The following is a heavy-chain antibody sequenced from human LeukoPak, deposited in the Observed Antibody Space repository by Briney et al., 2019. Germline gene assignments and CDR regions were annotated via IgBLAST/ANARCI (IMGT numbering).Heavy chain of an antibody. CDR3: ARARVYDCWNGYYSSCFDP. D-gene: IGHD3-3*01. CDR1: GGSIASGGHH. Sequence: SETLSLTCTVSGGSIASGGHHWSWIPQYPGKGLEWIGYISHSGSTNYNPTLKSRVTMLIDTSKKYVSLKLNYVTSADTAGYYCARARVYDCWNGYYSSCFDPWGQGTLVTVSS. V-gene: IGHV4-31*03. J-gene: IGHJ5*02. CDR2: ISHSGST.